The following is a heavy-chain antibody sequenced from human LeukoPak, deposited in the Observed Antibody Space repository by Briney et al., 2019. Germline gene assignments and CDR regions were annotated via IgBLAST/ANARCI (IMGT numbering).Heavy chain of an antibody. Sequence: SETLSLTCAVYGGSFSGYYWSWIRQPAGKGLEWIGRIYTSGSTNYNPSLKSRVTMSVDTSKNQFSLKLSSVTAADTAVYYCARGSLYYDFWSGYYPSFWGFDPWGQGTLVTVSS. V-gene: IGHV4-59*10. D-gene: IGHD3-3*01. CDR2: IYTSGST. CDR1: GGSFSGYY. CDR3: ARGSLYYDFWSGYYPSFWGFDP. J-gene: IGHJ5*02.